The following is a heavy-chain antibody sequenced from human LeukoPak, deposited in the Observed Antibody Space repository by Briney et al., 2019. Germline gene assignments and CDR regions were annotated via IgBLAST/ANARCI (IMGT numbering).Heavy chain of an antibody. J-gene: IGHJ4*02. D-gene: IGHD3-16*02. Sequence: GGCQRLSCAVSGFTFSSYSMSWVRHAPGRGREWVSAISVSGGRTYYTDSVEGRFTICRDNSKNTLYLPMNSLRAEDTAVYYCAKVGEITFGGVIVYDYWGQGTLVTVSS. CDR3: AKVGEITFGGVIVYDY. V-gene: IGHV3-23*01. CDR1: GFTFSSYS. CDR2: ISVSGGRT.